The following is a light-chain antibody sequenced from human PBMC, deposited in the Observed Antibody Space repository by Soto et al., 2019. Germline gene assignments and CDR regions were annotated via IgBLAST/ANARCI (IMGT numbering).Light chain of an antibody. Sequence: SYELTQPPSVSVSPGQTASIACSGDKLGDKYACWYQQKPGQSPVLVIYQDNKRPSGIPERFSGSNSGNTATLTISGTQAMDEADYYCQAWDTNTAFVFGGGTKVTVL. CDR2: QDN. V-gene: IGLV3-1*01. CDR1: KLGDKY. J-gene: IGLJ2*01. CDR3: QAWDTNTAFV.